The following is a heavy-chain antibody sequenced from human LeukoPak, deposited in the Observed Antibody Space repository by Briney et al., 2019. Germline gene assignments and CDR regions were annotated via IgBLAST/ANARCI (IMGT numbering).Heavy chain of an antibody. CDR2: ISAYNGNT. V-gene: IGHV1-18*01. CDR1: GYTFTSYG. CDR3: ARDLYGGNPYWYFDL. Sequence: GASVTVSCKASGYTFTSYGISWVRQAPGQGLEWMGWISAYNGNTNYAQKLQGRVTMTTDTSTSTAYMELRSLRSDDTAVYYCARDLYGGNPYWYFDLWGRGTLVTVSS. J-gene: IGHJ2*01. D-gene: IGHD4-23*01.